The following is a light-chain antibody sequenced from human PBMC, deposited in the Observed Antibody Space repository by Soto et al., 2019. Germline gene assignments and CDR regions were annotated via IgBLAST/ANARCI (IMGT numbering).Light chain of an antibody. V-gene: IGLV1-40*01. CDR2: GNN. Sequence: QSVVTQPPSVSGAPGQRVTISCTGSSSNIGAGYDVHWYQQFPGTAPKLLIYGNNNRPSGVTDRFSGSKSGTSASLDITGLHAEDEADYYCQSFDTRLNSVVFGGGTKLTVL. CDR1: SSNIGAGYD. J-gene: IGLJ2*01. CDR3: QSFDTRLNSVV.